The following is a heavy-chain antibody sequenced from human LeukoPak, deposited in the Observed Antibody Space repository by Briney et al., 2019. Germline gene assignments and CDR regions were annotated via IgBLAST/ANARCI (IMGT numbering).Heavy chain of an antibody. CDR2: IYYSGST. J-gene: IGHJ3*02. D-gene: IGHD6-19*01. Sequence: SETLSLTCTVSGGSISSYYWSWIRQPPGKGLEWIGYIYYSGSTNYNPSLKSRVTISVDTSKDQFSLKLSSVTAADTAVYYCARAVAGDDAFDIWGQGTMVTVSS. CDR3: ARAVAGDDAFDI. CDR1: GGSISSYY. V-gene: IGHV4-59*12.